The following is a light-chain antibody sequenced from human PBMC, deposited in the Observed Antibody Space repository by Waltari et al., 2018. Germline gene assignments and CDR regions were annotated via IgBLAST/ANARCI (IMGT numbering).Light chain of an antibody. CDR1: SSDVGGYNY. CDR3: FSYAGSYTVI. Sequence: QSALTQPRSVSGSPGQSVTMSCTGTSSDVGGYNYVSWYQQHPGKAAKRMIYDVSKRSSGVADRFSGSKSGQAASLTTSGLQDEDEARCYCFSYAGSYTVIFGGGTKLTVL. J-gene: IGLJ2*01. CDR2: DVS. V-gene: IGLV2-11*02.